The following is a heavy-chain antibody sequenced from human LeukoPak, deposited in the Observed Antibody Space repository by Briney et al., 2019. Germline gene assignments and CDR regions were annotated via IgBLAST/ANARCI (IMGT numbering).Heavy chain of an antibody. Sequence: GGSLRLSCAASGFIVSRKYMSWVRQAPGRGLEWGSVIYSGGSTYYAASVEGRFTISRDNSKNTMYLQMNSLRVEDTAVYYCARAGPIDYWGQGTLVTVSS. CDR2: IYSGGST. V-gene: IGHV3-53*01. J-gene: IGHJ4*02. CDR1: GFIVSRKY. CDR3: ARAGPIDY.